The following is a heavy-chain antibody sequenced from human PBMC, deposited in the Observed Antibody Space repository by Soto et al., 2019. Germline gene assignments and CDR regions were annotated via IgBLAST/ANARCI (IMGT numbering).Heavy chain of an antibody. CDR1: GGTFSSYA. CDR3: APMAVAGTDYYSGMDA. V-gene: IGHV1-69*12. D-gene: IGHD6-19*01. CDR2: IIPIFGTA. J-gene: IGHJ6*02. Sequence: QVQLVQSGAEVKKPGSSVKVSCKASGGTFSSYAISWVRQAPGQGLEWMGGIIPIFGTANYAQKFQGRVTITADESTSTAYMELSSLRSEDTAVYYCAPMAVAGTDYYSGMDAWGQGTTVTVSS.